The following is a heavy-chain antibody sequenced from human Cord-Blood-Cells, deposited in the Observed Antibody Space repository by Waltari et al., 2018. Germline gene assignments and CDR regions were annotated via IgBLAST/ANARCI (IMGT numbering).Heavy chain of an antibody. CDR2: INHSGST. J-gene: IGHJ3*02. V-gene: IGHV4-34*01. CDR3: ARKLHAFDI. Sequence: QVQLQQWGAGLLKPSETLPLTCAVYGGSFSGYYRSWIRQPPGKGLEGIGEINHSGSTNYNPSLKSRVTISVDTSKNQFSLKLSSVTAADTAVYYGARKLHAFDIWGQGTMVTVSS. CDR1: GGSFSGYY. D-gene: IGHD1-1*01.